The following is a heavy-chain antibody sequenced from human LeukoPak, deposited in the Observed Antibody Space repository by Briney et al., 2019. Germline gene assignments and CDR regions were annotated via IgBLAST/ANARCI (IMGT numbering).Heavy chain of an antibody. CDR1: GFTFSGSA. D-gene: IGHD3-3*01. V-gene: IGHV3-73*01. Sequence: GGSLRLSCAASGFTFSGSAMRWVRQAPGKGLEWVGRIRSKANSYATAYAASVNGRFTTSRNDTKNTAYLQMNRMENEDAAVYYWTRTYYDVWSGYTKLEYRGQGTLVTVST. CDR2: IRSKANSYAT. J-gene: IGHJ4*02. CDR3: TRTYYDVWSGYTKLEY.